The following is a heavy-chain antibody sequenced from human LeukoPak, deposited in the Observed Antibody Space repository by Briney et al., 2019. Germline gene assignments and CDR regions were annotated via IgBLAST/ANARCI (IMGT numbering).Heavy chain of an antibody. CDR3: GKTTVGYSSGQKPAWPVDY. CDR1: GFTFGSHA. V-gene: IGHV3-23*01. J-gene: IGHJ4*02. Sequence: GGSLRLSCEASGFTFGSHAMYWVRQAPGTRLKWAAGIFGSGGSPHYAVLVKGRFTISRDNSRTTVYLQINSLRAEDTAVYYCGKTTVGYSSGQKPAWPVDYWGQGTLVTVSS. D-gene: IGHD5-18*01. CDR2: IFGSGGSP.